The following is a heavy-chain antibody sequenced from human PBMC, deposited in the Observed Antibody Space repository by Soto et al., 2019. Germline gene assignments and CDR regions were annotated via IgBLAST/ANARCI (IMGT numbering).Heavy chain of an antibody. D-gene: IGHD3-22*01. J-gene: IGHJ5*02. CDR2: INHSGST. CDR1: GGSFSGYY. CDR3: ARLYYYDSSGRRFDP. Sequence: ETLSLTCAVYGGSFSGYYWSWIRQPPGKGLEWIGEINHSGSTNYNPSLKSRVTISVDTSKNQFSLKLSSVTAADTAVYYCARLYYYDSSGRRFDPWGQGTLVTVSS. V-gene: IGHV4-34*01.